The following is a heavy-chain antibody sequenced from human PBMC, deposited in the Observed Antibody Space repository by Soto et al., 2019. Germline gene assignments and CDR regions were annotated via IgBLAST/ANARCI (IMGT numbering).Heavy chain of an antibody. CDR2: IKSKTDGGTT. V-gene: IGHV3-15*01. D-gene: IGHD4-17*01. CDR3: VYNTPIFLDYGDYEGGGDDY. J-gene: IGHJ4*02. CDR1: GFTFSNAW. Sequence: GGSLRLSCAASGFTFSNAWMSWVRQAPGKGLEWVGRIKSKTDGGTTDYAAPVKGRFPISRDDSKNTLYLQMNSLKTEDTAVYYCVYNTPIFLDYGDYEGGGDDYWGQGTLVTVSS.